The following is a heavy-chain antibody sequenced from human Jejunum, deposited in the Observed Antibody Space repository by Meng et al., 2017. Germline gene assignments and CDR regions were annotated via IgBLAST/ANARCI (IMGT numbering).Heavy chain of an antibody. D-gene: IGHD6-19*01. CDR3: ARDPGWGALDI. J-gene: IGHJ3*02. V-gene: IGHV3-7*01. CDR2: IKQDGSEK. Sequence: GGSLRLSCAASGFTFRDSWMSWVRQAPGKGLEWVALIKQDGSEKRYVDSVKGRFTLSRDNAENSLYLQMNSLRAEDTAVYYCARDPGWGALDIWGQGTMVT. CDR1: GFTFRDSW.